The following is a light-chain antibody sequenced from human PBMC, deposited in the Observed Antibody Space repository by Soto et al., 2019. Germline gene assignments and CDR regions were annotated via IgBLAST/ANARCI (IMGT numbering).Light chain of an antibody. CDR2: GGT. V-gene: IGLV2-23*01. CDR1: SNDIGRFDL. J-gene: IGLJ1*01. Sequence: QSALTQPASVSGSPEQSITISCTGTSNDIGRFDLVSWYQHHPGKAPKLMIYGGTKRPSGVSYRFSASKSGNTASLTISGLQDEDEADYYCCSYAGSSYVFGTGTKLTVL. CDR3: CSYAGSSYV.